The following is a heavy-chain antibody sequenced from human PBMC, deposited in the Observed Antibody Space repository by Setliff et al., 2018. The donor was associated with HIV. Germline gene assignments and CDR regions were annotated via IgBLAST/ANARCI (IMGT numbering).Heavy chain of an antibody. J-gene: IGHJ3*01. CDR2: INLNSGGT. D-gene: IGHD2-8*01. CDR1: GYTFTSHG. CDR3: ATKLDCTHGVCLDAFDL. Sequence: ASVKVSCKASGYTFTSHGISWVRQAPGQGLEWMGWINLNSGGTNYAQKFQGWVTMTRDTSISTAYMELSRLKSDDTAVYYCATKLDCTHGVCLDAFDLWGQGTMVTVSS. V-gene: IGHV1-2*04.